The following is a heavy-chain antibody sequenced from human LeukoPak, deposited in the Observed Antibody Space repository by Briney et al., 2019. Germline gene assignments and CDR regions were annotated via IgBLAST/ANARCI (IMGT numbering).Heavy chain of an antibody. D-gene: IGHD2-21*02. CDR3: APRYGDFSDFDY. J-gene: IGHJ4*02. Sequence: PSETLSLTFRVYGASSSNYYWNWIRQPPGKGLEWIGETTHDGRTNYSPSLRGRATVSGGTSKSQFSLKLYSVTAADTAVYYCAPRYGDFSDFDYWGLGTLVTVSS. V-gene: IGHV4-34*01. CDR1: GASSSNYY. CDR2: TTHDGRT.